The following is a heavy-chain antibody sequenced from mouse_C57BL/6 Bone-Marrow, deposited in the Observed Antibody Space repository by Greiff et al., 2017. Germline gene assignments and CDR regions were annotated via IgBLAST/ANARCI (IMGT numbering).Heavy chain of an antibody. Sequence: VQLQQSGPELVKPGASVTISCKASGYSFTDYNMNWVKQSNGKSLEWIGVINPNYGTTSYNQKFKGKATLTVDQSSSTAYMQLNSLTSEDSAFYYCARRGYYGSSYYYAMDYWGQGTSVTVSS. CDR1: GYSFTDYN. CDR3: ARRGYYGSSYYYAMDY. J-gene: IGHJ4*01. D-gene: IGHD1-1*01. V-gene: IGHV1-39*01. CDR2: INPNYGTT.